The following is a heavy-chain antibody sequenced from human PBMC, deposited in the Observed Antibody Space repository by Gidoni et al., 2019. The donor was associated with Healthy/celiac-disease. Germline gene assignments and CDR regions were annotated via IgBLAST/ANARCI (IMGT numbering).Heavy chain of an antibody. CDR2: ISYDGSNK. J-gene: IGHJ5*02. V-gene: IGHV3-30*04. D-gene: IGHD3-10*01. CDR3: ARGCIGVTMVRGPMGWFDP. CDR1: GFTFSSYA. Sequence: QVQLVESGGGVVQPGRSLRLSCAASGFTFSSYAMHWVRQAPGKGLEGVAVISYDGSNKYYADSVKGRFTISRDNSKNTLYLQMNSLRAEDTAVYYCARGCIGVTMVRGPMGWFDPWGQGTPVTVSS.